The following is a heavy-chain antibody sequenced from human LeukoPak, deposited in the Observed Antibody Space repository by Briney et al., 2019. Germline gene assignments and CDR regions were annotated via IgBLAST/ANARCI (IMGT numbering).Heavy chain of an antibody. CDR2: ISGSSGST. J-gene: IGHJ4*02. V-gene: IGHV3-23*01. CDR1: GFTFSSYA. D-gene: IGHD4-17*01. Sequence: GGSLRLSCAASGFTFSSYAMSWVRQAPGKGLEWVSAISGSSGSTYYADSVKGRFTISRDNSKNTLFLQMNSLRAEDTAVYYCAKDGMDYGDYVYYFDYWGQGTLVTVSS. CDR3: AKDGMDYGDYVYYFDY.